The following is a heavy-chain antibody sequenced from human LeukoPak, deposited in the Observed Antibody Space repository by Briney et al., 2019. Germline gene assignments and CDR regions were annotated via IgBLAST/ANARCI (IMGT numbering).Heavy chain of an antibody. V-gene: IGHV4-30-4*01. CDR1: GGSISSGDYY. CDR3: ARSGGDFWSGYPEPSTFDY. CDR2: IYYSGST. D-gene: IGHD3-3*01. Sequence: SETLSLTCTVSGGSISSGDYYWSCIRQPPGKGLEWIGYIYYSGSTYYNPSLKSRVTISVDTSKNQFSLKLSSVTAADTAVYYCARSGGDFWSGYPEPSTFDYWGQGTLVTVSS. J-gene: IGHJ4*02.